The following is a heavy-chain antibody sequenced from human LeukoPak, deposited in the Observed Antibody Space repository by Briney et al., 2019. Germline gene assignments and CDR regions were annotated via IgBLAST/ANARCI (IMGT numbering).Heavy chain of an antibody. CDR3: ARSSSAWYYYFDS. V-gene: IGHV3-30*03. Sequence: PGGSLRLSCAASGFTFSSYGIHWVRQAPGKGLEWVAVISYDGSKKYYADSVKGRFTISRDNSKNTLYLQMDSLTAEDTAVYYCARSSSAWYYYFDSWGQGTLVTVSS. J-gene: IGHJ4*02. D-gene: IGHD6-19*01. CDR1: GFTFSSYG. CDR2: ISYDGSKK.